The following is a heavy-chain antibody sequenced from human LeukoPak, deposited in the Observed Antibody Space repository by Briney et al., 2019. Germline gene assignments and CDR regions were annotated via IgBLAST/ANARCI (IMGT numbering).Heavy chain of an antibody. D-gene: IGHD2-2*01. CDR3: ARYCSSTSCHAIWGVDY. CDR2: IWYDGSNK. Sequence: GGSLRLSCAASGFTFSSYGMHWVRQAPGKGLEWVAVIWYDGSNKYYADSVKGRFTISRDNSKNTLYLQMNSLRAEDTAVYYCARYCSSTSCHAIWGVDYWGQGTLVTVSS. CDR1: GFTFSSYG. V-gene: IGHV3-33*01. J-gene: IGHJ4*02.